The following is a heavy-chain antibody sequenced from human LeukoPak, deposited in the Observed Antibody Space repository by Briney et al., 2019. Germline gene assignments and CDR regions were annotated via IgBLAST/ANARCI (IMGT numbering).Heavy chain of an antibody. V-gene: IGHV3-53*01. Sequence: GGSLRLSCAASGFTVSSNYMSWVRQAPGKGLEWVSVIYSGGSTYYADSVKGRFTISRDNAKNSLYLQMNSLRVEDTAVYYCAKVAKYYYGSETYYFFEHWGQGTPVTASS. CDR3: AKVAKYYYGSETYYFFEH. D-gene: IGHD3-10*01. CDR2: IYSGGST. J-gene: IGHJ4*02. CDR1: GFTVSSNY.